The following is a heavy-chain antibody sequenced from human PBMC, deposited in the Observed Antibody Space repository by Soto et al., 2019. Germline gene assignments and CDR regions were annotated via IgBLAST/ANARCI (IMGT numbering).Heavy chain of an antibody. V-gene: IGHV1-58*01. Sequence: QMQLVQSGPEVKKPGTSVKVSCKASGFTFTSSAVQWVRQARGQRLEWIGWIVVGSGNTNYAQKFQERVTITRDMSTSTAYMALSSLRSEDTAVYYFASDGGYYDSSGSEYFQHWGQGTLVTVSS. J-gene: IGHJ1*01. CDR1: GFTFTSSA. D-gene: IGHD3-22*01. CDR2: IVVGSGNT. CDR3: ASDGGYYDSSGSEYFQH.